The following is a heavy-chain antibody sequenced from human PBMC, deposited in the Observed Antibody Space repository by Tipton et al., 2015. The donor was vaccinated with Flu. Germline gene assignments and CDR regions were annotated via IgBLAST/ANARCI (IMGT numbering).Heavy chain of an antibody. CDR2: IFHTGNT. CDR3: ARHGPQGGDPTWFDP. D-gene: IGHD2-21*02. CDR1: GDSIRSDYY. J-gene: IGHJ5*02. Sequence: TLSLTCTVSGDSIRSDYYWGWIRQSPGKGLEWIGNIFHTGNTYHNPSLKSRVTISVDTSKNQFSLKLSSVTAADTAVYYCARHGPQGGDPTWFDPWGQGTLVTVSS. V-gene: IGHV4-38-2*02.